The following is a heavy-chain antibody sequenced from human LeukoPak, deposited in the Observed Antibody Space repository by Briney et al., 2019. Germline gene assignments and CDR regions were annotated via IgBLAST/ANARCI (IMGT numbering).Heavy chain of an antibody. V-gene: IGHV3-66*02. CDR3: ARVFAPDTYYYDSSGYYFDY. Sequence: GSLRLSCAASGFTVSSNYMSWVRQAPGKGLEWVSVIYSGGSTYYAYSVKGRFTISRDNSKNTLYLHMNSLRAEDTAVYYCARVFAPDTYYYDSSGYYFDYWGQGTLVTVSS. J-gene: IGHJ4*02. CDR1: GFTVSSNY. D-gene: IGHD3-22*01. CDR2: IYSGGST.